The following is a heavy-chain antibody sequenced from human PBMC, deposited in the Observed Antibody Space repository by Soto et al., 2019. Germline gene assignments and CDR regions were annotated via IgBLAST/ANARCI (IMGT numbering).Heavy chain of an antibody. Sequence: QVQLVQSGAEVKKPGASVRVSCTTSRYSLTGYYLHWVRQAPGQGLEWMGRINPKSGDTDYAQKFQGWVTMTTDTSINTAYMDLTRLTSNDTAIYYCARGGTIRQTTFGLVIVGRFDPWGQGTLVTVSS. D-gene: IGHD3-3*01. CDR2: INPKSGDT. CDR3: ARGGTIRQTTFGLVIVGRFDP. J-gene: IGHJ5*02. CDR1: RYSLTGYY. V-gene: IGHV1-2*04.